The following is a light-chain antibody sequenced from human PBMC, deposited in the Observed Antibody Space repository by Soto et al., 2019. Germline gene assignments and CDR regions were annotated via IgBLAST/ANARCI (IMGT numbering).Light chain of an antibody. CDR3: QHYNNWPLT. V-gene: IGKV3-15*01. CDR2: GAS. J-gene: IGKJ4*01. Sequence: EIVMTQSPATLSVSPGERATLSCRASQSVSRSLAWYQQKPGQAPRLLIYGASTRATGIPARFSGSGSGTEFTLTISSLQSEDFAVYYCQHYNNWPLTFGGGTKVEIK. CDR1: QSVSRS.